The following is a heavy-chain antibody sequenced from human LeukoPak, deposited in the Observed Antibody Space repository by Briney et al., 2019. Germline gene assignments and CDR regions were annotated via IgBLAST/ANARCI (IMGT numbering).Heavy chain of an antibody. D-gene: IGHD3-10*01. CDR2: INPNCGGT. Sequence: ASVKVSCKASGYTFTGYYMHWVRQAPGQGLEWMGWINPNCGGTNYAQKFQGRVTMTRDTSISTAYMELSRLRSDDTAVYYCARAGITMVRGVNWFDPWGQGTLVTVSS. J-gene: IGHJ5*02. CDR1: GYTFTGYY. V-gene: IGHV1-2*02. CDR3: ARAGITMVRGVNWFDP.